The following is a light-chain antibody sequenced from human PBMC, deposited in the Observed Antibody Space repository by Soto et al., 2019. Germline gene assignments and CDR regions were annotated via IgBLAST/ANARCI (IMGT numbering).Light chain of an antibody. V-gene: IGLV1-51*01. CDR1: SFNIGNNY. J-gene: IGLJ2*01. CDR3: ATWDSSLTGEV. Sequence: QSVLTQPPSVSAAPGQKVTISCSGSSFNIGNNYVSWFQQLPGTAPKLLIYDSNKRPSGIPDRFSGSKSGTSATLDITGLQTGDEADYYCATWDSSLTGEVFGGGIKLTVL. CDR2: DSN.